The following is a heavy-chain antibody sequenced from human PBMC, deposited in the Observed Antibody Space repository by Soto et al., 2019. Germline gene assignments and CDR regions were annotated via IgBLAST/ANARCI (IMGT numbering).Heavy chain of an antibody. D-gene: IGHD5-12*01. Sequence: ASVKVSCKVSGYTLTELSMHWVRQAPGKGLEWMGGFDPEDGETIYAQKFQGRVTMTSDTSTSTVHMELSSLTSEDTAVYYCARDNGYESDYWGQG. J-gene: IGHJ4*02. CDR3: ARDNGYESDY. CDR2: FDPEDGET. V-gene: IGHV1-24*01. CDR1: GYTLTELS.